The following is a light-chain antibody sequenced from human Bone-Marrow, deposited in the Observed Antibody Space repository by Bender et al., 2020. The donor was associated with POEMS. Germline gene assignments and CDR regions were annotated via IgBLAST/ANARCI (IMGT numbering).Light chain of an antibody. CDR3: SSYAGSNTWV. V-gene: IGLV1-47*01. CDR2: RNN. J-gene: IGLJ1*01. Sequence: QSVLTQPPSASGTPGQRVTISCSGSSSNIGSNFVYWYQQLPGAAPTLLIYRNNQRPSGVPDRFSGSRSGTSASLAISGLRSEDEADYYCSSYAGSNTWVFGFGTKVTVL. CDR1: SSNIGSNF.